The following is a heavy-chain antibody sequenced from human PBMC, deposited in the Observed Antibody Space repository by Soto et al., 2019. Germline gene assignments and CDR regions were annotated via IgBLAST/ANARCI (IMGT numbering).Heavy chain of an antibody. D-gene: IGHD3-10*01. V-gene: IGHV4-34*01. CDR3: ASNSSGSPSWFDP. Sequence: QVQLQQWGAGLLKPSDTLSLTCAVYGGSLSGYYWSWIRQPPGKGLEWIGEINHSGSTNYNPSLKSRVTISVDTSKNQFSLKLSSVTAADTAVYYCASNSSGSPSWFDPWGQGTLVTVSS. CDR1: GGSLSGYY. CDR2: INHSGST. J-gene: IGHJ5*02.